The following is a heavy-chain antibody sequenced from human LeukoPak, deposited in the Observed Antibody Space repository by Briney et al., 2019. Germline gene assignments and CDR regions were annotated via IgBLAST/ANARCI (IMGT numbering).Heavy chain of an antibody. J-gene: IGHJ4*02. V-gene: IGHV1-2*06. CDR2: INPNSGGT. CDR1: GYTFTGYY. CDR3: ARDLGYCSSTSCYVIDY. Sequence: ASVQVSCKASGYTFTGYYMHWVRQAPGQGLEWMGRINPNSGGTNYAQKFQGRVTMTRDTSISTAYMELSRLRSDDTAVYYCARDLGYCSSTSCYVIDYWGQGTLVTVSS. D-gene: IGHD2-2*01.